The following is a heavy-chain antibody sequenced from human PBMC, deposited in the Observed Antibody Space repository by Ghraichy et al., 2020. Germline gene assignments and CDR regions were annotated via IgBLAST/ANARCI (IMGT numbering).Heavy chain of an antibody. D-gene: IGHD2-2*01. CDR2: ISVSDTAI. CDR1: GLTFSDYE. Sequence: GSLRLSCAASGLTFSDYEMNWVRQSPGKGLEWVSHISVSDTAIYYADSVKGRFTISRDNARNSLYLQMDSLRAEDTAIYYCARGGYCTSAICYARNAFDIWSQGTMVTVSS. J-gene: IGHJ3*02. V-gene: IGHV3-48*03. CDR3: ARGGYCTSAICYARNAFDI.